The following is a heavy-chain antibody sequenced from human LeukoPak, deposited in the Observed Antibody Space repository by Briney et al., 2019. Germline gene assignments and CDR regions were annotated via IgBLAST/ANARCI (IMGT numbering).Heavy chain of an antibody. CDR2: INHSGST. J-gene: IGHJ4*02. Sequence: SETLSLTCAVYGGSFSGYYWSWIRQPPGKGLEWIGEINHSGSTNYNPSLKSRVTISVDTSKNQFSLKLSSVIAADTAVYYCARALFRGGYSYGHASPIDYWGQGTLVTVSS. D-gene: IGHD5-18*01. V-gene: IGHV4-34*01. CDR3: ARALFRGGYSYGHASPIDY. CDR1: GGSFSGYY.